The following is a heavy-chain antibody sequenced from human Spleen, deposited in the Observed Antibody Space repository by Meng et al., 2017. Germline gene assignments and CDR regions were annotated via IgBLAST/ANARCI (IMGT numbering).Heavy chain of an antibody. J-gene: IGHJ5*02. CDR1: GASIRSNSYH. V-gene: IGHV4-39*01. Sequence: QMQLQESGPGLVKPSETLSLTCTVSGASIRSNSYHWGWVRQPPGEGLEWIANIDYSGTTYYNPSLQSRVIISADTANNQFSLKLTSVTAADTGAYYCVRRINTYGGWFDPWGQGILVTVSS. CDR2: IDYSGTT. CDR3: VRRINTYGGWFDP. D-gene: IGHD3-16*01.